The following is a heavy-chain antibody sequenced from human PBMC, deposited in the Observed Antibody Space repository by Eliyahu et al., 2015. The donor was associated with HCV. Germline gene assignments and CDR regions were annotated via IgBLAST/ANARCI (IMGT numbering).Heavy chain of an antibody. CDR2: IDWDDDK. J-gene: IGHJ6*02. D-gene: IGHD6-13*01. Sequence: QVTLRESGPALVKPTQTLTLTCTFSGFSLSTTGMCVSWIRQPPGKALEWLALIDWDDDKYYSTSLKTRLTISKDTSKNQVVLTMTNMDPVDTATYSCARIPRTAAGSNYYHFGMDVWGQGTTVTVSS. CDR3: ARIPRTAAGSNYYHFGMDV. CDR1: GFSLSTTGMC. V-gene: IGHV2-70*01.